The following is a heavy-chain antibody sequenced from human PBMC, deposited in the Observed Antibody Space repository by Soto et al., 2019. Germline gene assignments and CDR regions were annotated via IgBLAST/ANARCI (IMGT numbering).Heavy chain of an antibody. Sequence: QVQLQESGPGLVKPSQTLSLTCTVSGGSISSGGYYWSWIRQHPGKGLEWIGYIYYSGSTYYNPSLKSRVTISVDTSKNQFSLKLRSVTAADTAVYYCAASCVGCGGFNSYGMDVWGQVTTVTVSS. D-gene: IGHD2-21*01. J-gene: IGHJ6*02. CDR3: AASCVGCGGFNSYGMDV. V-gene: IGHV4-31*03. CDR1: GGSISSGGYY. CDR2: IYYSGST.